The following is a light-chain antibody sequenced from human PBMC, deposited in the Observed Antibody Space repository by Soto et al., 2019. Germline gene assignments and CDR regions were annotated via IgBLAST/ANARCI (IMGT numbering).Light chain of an antibody. CDR3: SSYAGSNLWV. J-gene: IGLJ3*02. Sequence: QSALTQSPSASGSPGQSVTISCTGTSSDVGNYKYVSWYQQHPGKAPKLMIYEVSKRPSGVSDRFSGSKSGNTAFLTVSGLQVEDESDYYCSSYAGSNLWVFGGGTKLTVL. CDR1: SSDVGNYKY. CDR2: EVS. V-gene: IGLV2-8*01.